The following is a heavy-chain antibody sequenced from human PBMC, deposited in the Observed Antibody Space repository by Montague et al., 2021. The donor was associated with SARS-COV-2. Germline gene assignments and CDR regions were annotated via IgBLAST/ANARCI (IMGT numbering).Heavy chain of an antibody. Sequence: SEILSLTCSISGVSITSYYWSWVRQPAGKGLEWIGHICASGSTNYSPSLKSRVRLSIDNPKNQFSLKLESLTAADTAVYYCVRDGGNWYYFDYWGQGALVTVSS. J-gene: IGHJ4*02. CDR3: VRDGGNWYYFDY. CDR2: ICASGST. V-gene: IGHV4-4*07. D-gene: IGHD3-16*01. CDR1: GVSITSYY.